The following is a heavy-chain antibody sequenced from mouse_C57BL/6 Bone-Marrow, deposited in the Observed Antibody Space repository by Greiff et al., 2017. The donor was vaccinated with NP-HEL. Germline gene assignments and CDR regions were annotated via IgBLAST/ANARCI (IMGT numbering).Heavy chain of an antibody. V-gene: IGHV5-16*01. CDR3: ARGYYYWYFDV. D-gene: IGHD1-1*01. Sequence: EVQLVESEGGLVQPGSSMKLSCTASGSTFSDYYMAWVRQVPEKGLEWVANINYDGSSTYYLDSLKSRFIISRDNAKNILYLQMSSMKSEDTATYDCARGYYYWYFDVWGTGTTVTVYS. CDR2: INYDGSST. CDR1: GSTFSDYY. J-gene: IGHJ1*03.